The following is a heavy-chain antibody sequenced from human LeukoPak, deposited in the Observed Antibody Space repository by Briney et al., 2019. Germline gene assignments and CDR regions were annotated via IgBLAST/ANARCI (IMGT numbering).Heavy chain of an antibody. J-gene: IGHJ4*02. CDR1: GFTFSSYW. V-gene: IGHV3-7*01. CDR2: IKQDGSEK. Sequence: GGSLRLSCAASGFTFSSYWMSWVRQAPGRGLEWVANIKQDGSEKYYVDSVKGRFTISRDNAKNSLYLQMNSLRAEDTAVYYCARDTTRDITMVRGVTNYWGQGTLVTVSS. CDR3: ARDTTRDITMVRGVTNY. D-gene: IGHD3-10*01.